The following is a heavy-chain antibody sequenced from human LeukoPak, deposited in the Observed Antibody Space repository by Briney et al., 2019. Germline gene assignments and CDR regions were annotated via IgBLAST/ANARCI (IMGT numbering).Heavy chain of an antibody. CDR3: ARRAGAYSHPHDY. CDR1: GGSFSGYY. D-gene: IGHD4/OR15-4a*01. J-gene: IGHJ4*02. Sequence: SETLSLTCEVYGGSFSGYYWSWIRQPPGKGLEWIGEIDYSGGTNYNPSLKSRVTISVDTSKNQFSLKLSSVTAADTAVYYCARRAGAYSHPHDYWGQGTLVTVSS. V-gene: IGHV4-34*01. CDR2: IDYSGGT.